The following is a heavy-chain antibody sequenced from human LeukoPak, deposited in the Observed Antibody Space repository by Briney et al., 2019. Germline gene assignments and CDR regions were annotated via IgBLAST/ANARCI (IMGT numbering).Heavy chain of an antibody. Sequence: GGSLRLSCAASGFTVSSNYMSWVRQAPGKGLEWVSVIYSGGSTYYADSVKGRFTISRHNSKNTLYLQTNSLRAEDTAVYYCASDYHDSSGPMDVWGQGTTVTVSS. CDR1: GFTVSSNY. D-gene: IGHD3-22*01. CDR3: ASDYHDSSGPMDV. V-gene: IGHV3-53*04. J-gene: IGHJ6*02. CDR2: IYSGGST.